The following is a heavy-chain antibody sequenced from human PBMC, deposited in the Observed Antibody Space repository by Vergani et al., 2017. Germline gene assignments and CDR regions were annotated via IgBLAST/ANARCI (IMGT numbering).Heavy chain of an antibody. CDR2: ISAYNGNT. J-gene: IGHJ4*02. V-gene: IGHV1-18*01. CDR3: ARDLSPITIFGVVSPPEIDY. Sequence: QVQLVQSGAEVKKPGASVKVSCKASGYTFTSYGISWVRQAPGQGLEWMGWISAYNGNTNYAQKLQGRVTMTTDTSTSTAYMELRSLRSDDTAVYYCARDLSPITIFGVVSPPEIDYWGQGTLVTVSS. CDR1: GYTFTSYG. D-gene: IGHD3-3*01.